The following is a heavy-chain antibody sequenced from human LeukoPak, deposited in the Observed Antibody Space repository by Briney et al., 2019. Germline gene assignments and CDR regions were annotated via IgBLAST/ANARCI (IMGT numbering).Heavy chain of an antibody. CDR2: IYYSGST. D-gene: IGHD3-22*01. V-gene: IGHV4-30-4*01. CDR1: GGSISSGDYY. Sequence: PSETLSLTCTVSGGSISSGDYYWSWIRQPPGKGLEWIGYIYYSGSTYYNPSLKSRVTISVDTSKNQFSLKLSSVTAADTAVYYCASDSSGYYNWFDPWGQGTLVTVSS. J-gene: IGHJ5*02. CDR3: ASDSSGYYNWFDP.